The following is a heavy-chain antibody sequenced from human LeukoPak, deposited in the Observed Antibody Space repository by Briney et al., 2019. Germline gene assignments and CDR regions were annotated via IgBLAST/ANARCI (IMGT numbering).Heavy chain of an antibody. V-gene: IGHV4-34*01. D-gene: IGHD3-22*01. Sequence: PSETLSLTCAVYGGSFSGYYWSWIRQPPGKGLEWIGEINHSGSTNYNPSLKSRVTISVDTSKNQFSLKLSSVTAAGTAVYYCARLIVVVIRASYYYYGMDVWGQGTTVTVSS. CDR3: ARLIVVVIRASYYYYGMDV. CDR1: GGSFSGYY. CDR2: INHSGST. J-gene: IGHJ6*02.